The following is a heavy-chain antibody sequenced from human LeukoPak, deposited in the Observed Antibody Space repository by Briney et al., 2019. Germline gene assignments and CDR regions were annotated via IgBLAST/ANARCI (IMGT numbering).Heavy chain of an antibody. Sequence: GGSLRLSCAASRFTFSSYGMHWVRQAPGKGLEWVAYIQYDGSNEQYADSVKGRFSISRDSSKNILYLQMNSLRAEDTAVYYCEKDRCSNGVGCYYYYMDVWGKGTTVTISS. V-gene: IGHV3-30*02. CDR1: RFTFSSYG. CDR2: IQYDGSNE. D-gene: IGHD2-8*01. J-gene: IGHJ6*03. CDR3: EKDRCSNGVGCYYYYMDV.